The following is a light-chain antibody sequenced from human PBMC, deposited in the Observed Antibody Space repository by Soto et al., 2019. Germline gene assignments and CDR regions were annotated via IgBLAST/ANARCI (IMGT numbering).Light chain of an antibody. Sequence: IQMTQSPSTLSASVRARVPITCRASQNISFWLAWYQQQPGKAPKVLIHRASTLESGVPSRFSGSGSGTEFTLTITSLQPEDFATYFCQEYGTSFTWTFGQGTKVDIK. V-gene: IGKV1-5*03. CDR2: RAS. J-gene: IGKJ1*01. CDR3: QEYGTSFTWT. CDR1: QNISFW.